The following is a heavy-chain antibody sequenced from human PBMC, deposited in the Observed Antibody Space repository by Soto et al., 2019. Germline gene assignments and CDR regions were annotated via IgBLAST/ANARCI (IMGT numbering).Heavy chain of an antibody. Sequence: EVQLVESGGGLVQPGGSLRVSCAASGFTFSHYWMTWVRQAPGKGLEWVANIKEDGTEEHYVDSVKGRFTISRDNAMNSLNLQMNSLTAEDTAVYFCARGGSESDYWGQGTLVTVSS. V-gene: IGHV3-7*04. D-gene: IGHD3-10*01. CDR2: IKEDGTEE. CDR1: GFTFSHYW. J-gene: IGHJ4*02. CDR3: ARGGSESDY.